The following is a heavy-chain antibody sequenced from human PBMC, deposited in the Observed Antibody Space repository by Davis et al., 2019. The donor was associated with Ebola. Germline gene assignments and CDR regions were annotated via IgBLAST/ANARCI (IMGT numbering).Heavy chain of an antibody. J-gene: IGHJ2*01. Sequence: GESLKISCKASGIRVNYYWIAWARQMPGKGLEWMGVLYPGDSDTRYSPSFQGQVTISADKAISTTYLQWGSLRASDTAMYYCYTQGRAGFDIWGRGTLVSVSS. V-gene: IGHV5-51*01. CDR1: GIRVNYYW. CDR2: LYPGDSDT. D-gene: IGHD6-25*01. CDR3: YTQGRAGFDI.